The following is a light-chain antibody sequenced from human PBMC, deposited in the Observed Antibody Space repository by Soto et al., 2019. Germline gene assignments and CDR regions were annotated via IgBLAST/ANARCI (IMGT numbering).Light chain of an antibody. CDR3: LSFDSSLSVV. V-gene: IGLV1-40*01. CDR1: SSNIGAGYD. CDR2: GNT. Sequence: QSVLTQPHSVSGAPGQRVTISCTGSSSNIGAGYDVHWYQQLPGRAPKLLIYGNTNRPSEVPDRFSGSKSGTSASLAITGLQAEDEADYYCLSFDSSLSVVFGGGTKRTVL. J-gene: IGLJ2*01.